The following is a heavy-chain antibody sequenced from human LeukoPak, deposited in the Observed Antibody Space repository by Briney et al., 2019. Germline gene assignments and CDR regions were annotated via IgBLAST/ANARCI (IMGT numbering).Heavy chain of an antibody. Sequence: GGSLRLSCAASGFTFSSYWMSWVRQAPGKGLEWVANIKQDGSEKYYVDSVKGRFTISRDNAKNSLYLQMNSLKAEDTAVSYCPREYCSGGSCFFDYWGQGTLVTVSS. V-gene: IGHV3-7*01. J-gene: IGHJ4*02. CDR2: IKQDGSEK. CDR3: PREYCSGGSCFFDY. CDR1: GFTFSSYW. D-gene: IGHD2-15*01.